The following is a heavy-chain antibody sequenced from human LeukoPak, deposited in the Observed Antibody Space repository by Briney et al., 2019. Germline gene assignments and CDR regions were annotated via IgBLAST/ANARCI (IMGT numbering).Heavy chain of an antibody. V-gene: IGHV3-30*01. D-gene: IGHD5-12*01. CDR3: AKDLLRGYSGYDLDY. J-gene: IGHJ4*02. Sequence: GRSLRLSCAASVFTFSSYAMHWVRQAPSKGLEWVAVISYDGSNKYYADSVKGRFTISRDNSKNTLYLQMNSLRAEDTAVYYCAKDLLRGYSGYDLDYWGQGTLVTVSS. CDR2: ISYDGSNK. CDR1: VFTFSSYA.